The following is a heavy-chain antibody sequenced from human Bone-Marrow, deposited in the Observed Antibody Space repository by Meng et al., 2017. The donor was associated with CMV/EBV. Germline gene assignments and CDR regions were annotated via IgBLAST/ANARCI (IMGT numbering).Heavy chain of an antibody. V-gene: IGHV3-48*04. CDR1: GFTFSSYS. CDR2: ISSSSSTI. CDR3: ARGDAGYYYGMDV. Sequence: GESLKISCAASGFTFSSYSMNWVRQAPGKGLEWVSYISSSSSTIYYADSVKGRFTISRDNAKNSLYLQMNSLRAEDTAVYYCARGDAGYYYGMDVWGQGTTVTVSS. D-gene: IGHD5-24*01. J-gene: IGHJ6*02.